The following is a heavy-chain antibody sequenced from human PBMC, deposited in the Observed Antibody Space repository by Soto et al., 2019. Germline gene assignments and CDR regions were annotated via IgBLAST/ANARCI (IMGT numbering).Heavy chain of an antibody. Sequence: GGSLRLSCAASGFTFSSYGMHWVRQAPGKGLEWVAVISYDGSNKYYADSVKGRFTISRDNSKNTLYLQMNSLRAEGTAVYYCAKDWSGGSYSVIWGQGTLVTVSS. D-gene: IGHD2-15*01. V-gene: IGHV3-30*18. CDR1: GFTFSSYG. CDR3: AKDWSGGSYSVI. J-gene: IGHJ4*02. CDR2: ISYDGSNK.